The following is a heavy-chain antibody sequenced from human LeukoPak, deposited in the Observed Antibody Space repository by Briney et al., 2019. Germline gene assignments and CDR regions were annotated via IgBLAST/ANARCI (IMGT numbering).Heavy chain of an antibody. D-gene: IGHD2-15*01. Sequence: ASVKVSCKASGYTFTSYDINWVRQATGQGLEWMGWMNPNSGNTGYAQKFQGRVTMTRNTSISTAYMELSSLRSEDTAIYYCARGAPGSYCSGGSCPYFDYWGQGTLVSVSS. CDR3: ARGAPGSYCSGGSCPYFDY. J-gene: IGHJ4*02. V-gene: IGHV1-8*01. CDR2: MNPNSGNT. CDR1: GYTFTSYD.